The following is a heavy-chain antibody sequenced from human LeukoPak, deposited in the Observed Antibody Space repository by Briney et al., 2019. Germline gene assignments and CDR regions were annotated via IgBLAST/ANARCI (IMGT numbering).Heavy chain of an antibody. CDR3: ARDLPGITIFGAFDI. J-gene: IGHJ3*02. V-gene: IGHV3-33*01. CDR1: GFTFSSYG. CDR2: IWYDGSNK. Sequence: GGSLRLSCAASGFTFSSYGMHWVRQAPGKGLEWVAVIWYDGSNKYYADSVKGRFTISRDNSKNMLHLQMNSLTLEDTAVYYCARDLPGITIFGAFDIWGQGTMVTVSS. D-gene: IGHD3-3*01.